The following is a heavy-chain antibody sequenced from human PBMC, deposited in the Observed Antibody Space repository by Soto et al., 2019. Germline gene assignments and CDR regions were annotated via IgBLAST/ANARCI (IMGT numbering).Heavy chain of an antibody. J-gene: IGHJ5*02. CDR1: GGSISSSSYY. CDR2: IYYSGST. Sequence: SETLSLTCTVSGGSISSSSYYWGWIRQPPGKGLEWIGSIYYSGSTYYNPSLKSRVTISVDTSKNQFSLKLSSVTSADRAVYYWARPGSRPGSGSQGWFDPCGQGTLVTVSS. D-gene: IGHD3-10*01. CDR3: ARPGSRPGSGSQGWFDP. V-gene: IGHV4-39*01.